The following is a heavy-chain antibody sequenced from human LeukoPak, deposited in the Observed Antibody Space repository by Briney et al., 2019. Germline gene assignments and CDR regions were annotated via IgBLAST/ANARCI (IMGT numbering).Heavy chain of an antibody. D-gene: IGHD2-15*01. CDR3: ARTGSGIFDY. Sequence: GGSLRLSCATSGFTFSNAWMSWVRQAPGKGLKWVSAISGSGGSTYYADSVKGRFTISRDNSKNTLYLQMNSLRAEDTAVYYCARTGSGIFDYWGQGTLVTVSS. J-gene: IGHJ4*02. CDR2: ISGSGGST. CDR1: GFTFSNAW. V-gene: IGHV3-23*01.